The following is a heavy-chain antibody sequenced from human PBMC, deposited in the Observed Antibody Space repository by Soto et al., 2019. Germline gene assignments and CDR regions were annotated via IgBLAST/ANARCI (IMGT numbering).Heavy chain of an antibody. Sequence: VQLVESGGGVVQPGRSLRLSCAASGFSFSSYAIHWVRQAPGKGLEWVVVISDDGGYKFYADSVKGRATISRDNSKNTLYLQVDSLRVENTAVYYSASYQNPAMSSHYYGMDVWGQGTKVTVSS. CDR3: ASYQNPAMSSHYYGMDV. J-gene: IGHJ6*02. D-gene: IGHD5-18*01. V-gene: IGHV3-30-3*01. CDR1: GFSFSSYA. CDR2: ISDDGGYK.